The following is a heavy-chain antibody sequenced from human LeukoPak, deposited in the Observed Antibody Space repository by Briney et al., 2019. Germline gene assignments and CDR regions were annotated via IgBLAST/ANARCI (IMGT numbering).Heavy chain of an antibody. CDR1: GFTFSTYN. CDR3: AREYYYDSRAPGAFDI. V-gene: IGHV3-21*01. CDR2: ITSSSSHI. J-gene: IGHJ3*02. Sequence: GGSLRLSCAASGFTFSTYNMNWVRQAPGKGLEWVSYITSSSSHIYYADSVKGRFTISRDNAKNSLYLQMNSLRAEDTAVYYCAREYYYDSRAPGAFDIWGQGTTVTVSS. D-gene: IGHD3-22*01.